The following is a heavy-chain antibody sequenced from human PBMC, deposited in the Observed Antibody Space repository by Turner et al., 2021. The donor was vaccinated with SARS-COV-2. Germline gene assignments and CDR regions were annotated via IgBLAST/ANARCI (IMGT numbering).Heavy chain of an antibody. D-gene: IGHD6-19*01. J-gene: IGHJ5*02. Sequence: QVQLQQWGAGLLKPPETLSLTCAVYGGSFSGYYWSWIRQPPGKGLEWIGEINHSGSTNYNPSLKSRVTISVDTSKNQFSLKLSSVTAADTAVYYCAIKLWYISGWYAVDPWGQGTLVTVSS. CDR3: AIKLWYISGWYAVDP. CDR2: INHSGST. CDR1: GGSFSGYY. V-gene: IGHV4-34*01.